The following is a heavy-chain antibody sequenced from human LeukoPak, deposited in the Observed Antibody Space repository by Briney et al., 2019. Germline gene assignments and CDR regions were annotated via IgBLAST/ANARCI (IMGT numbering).Heavy chain of an antibody. CDR2: IRYDGSNK. J-gene: IGHJ4*02. V-gene: IGHV3-30*02. Sequence: GGSLRLSCAASGFTFSSYGMHWVRQAPGKGLEWVAFIRYDGSNKYYADSVNGRFTISRDNSKNTLYLQMNSLRAEDTAVYYCAKDALGIVVVPAASIDYWGQGTLVTVSS. CDR1: GFTFSSYG. D-gene: IGHD2-2*01. CDR3: AKDALGIVVVPAASIDY.